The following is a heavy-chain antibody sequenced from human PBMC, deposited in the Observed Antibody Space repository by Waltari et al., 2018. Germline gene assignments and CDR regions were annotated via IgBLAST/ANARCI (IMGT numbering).Heavy chain of an antibody. CDR3: ARVKVAAAGNNWFDP. J-gene: IGHJ5*02. V-gene: IGHV1-69-2*01. D-gene: IGHD6-13*01. Sequence: EVQLVQSGAEVKKPGATVKIPGKASGYTFTDYYMHWVQQAPGKGLEWMGRVDPEDGETIYAEKFQGRVTITADTSTDTAYMELSSLRSEDTAVYYCARVKVAAAGNNWFDPWGQGTLVTVSS. CDR1: GYTFTDYY. CDR2: VDPEDGET.